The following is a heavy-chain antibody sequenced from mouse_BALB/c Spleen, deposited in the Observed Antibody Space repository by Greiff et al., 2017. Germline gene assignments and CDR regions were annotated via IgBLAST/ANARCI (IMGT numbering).Heavy chain of an antibody. CDR1: GYAFTNYL. J-gene: IGHJ4*01. Sequence: VHLVESGAELVRPGTSVKVSCKASGYAFTNYLIEWVKQRPGQGLEWIGVINPGSGGTNYNEKFKGKATLTADKSSSTAYMQLSSLTSDDSAVYFCAKNDYYAMDYWGQGTSVTVSS. V-gene: IGHV1-54*01. CDR2: INPGSGGT. CDR3: AKNDYYAMDY.